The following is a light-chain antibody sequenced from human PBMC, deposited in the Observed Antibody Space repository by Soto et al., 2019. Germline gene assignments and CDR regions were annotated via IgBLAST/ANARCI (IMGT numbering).Light chain of an antibody. Sequence: DIVLTQSPGTLSLSPGERATLSCRASQSVSSSYLAWYQQKPGQAPRLLIYGASSRATGIPDRFSGSGSGTDFTLTISRREPEDFAVYYCQLYRTFGQGTKVEIK. CDR1: QSVSSSY. J-gene: IGKJ1*01. V-gene: IGKV3-20*01. CDR2: GAS. CDR3: QLYRT.